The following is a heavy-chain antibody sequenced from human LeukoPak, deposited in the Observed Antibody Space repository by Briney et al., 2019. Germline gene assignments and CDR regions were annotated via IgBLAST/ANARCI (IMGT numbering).Heavy chain of an antibody. V-gene: IGHV3-7*01. CDR2: IKQDGSEK. Sequence: PGGSLRLSRAASGFTFSSYWMSWVRQAPGKGLEWVANIKQDGSEKYYVDSVKGRFTISRDNAKNSLYLQMNSLRAEDTAVYYCARERRIAAAGYYYFDYWGQGTLVTVSS. CDR3: ARERRIAAAGYYYFDY. D-gene: IGHD6-13*01. J-gene: IGHJ4*02. CDR1: GFTFSSYW.